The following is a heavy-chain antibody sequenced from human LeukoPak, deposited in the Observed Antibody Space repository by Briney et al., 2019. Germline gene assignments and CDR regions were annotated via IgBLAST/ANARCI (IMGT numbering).Heavy chain of an antibody. J-gene: IGHJ6*02. Sequence: ASVKVSCKASGYTFTSYAMHWVRQAPAQRLEWMGWINAGIGNTKYSQKFQGRVTITRDTSASTAYMELSSLRSEDTAVYYCARDRHDYSNYYYYYGMDVWGQGTTVTVSS. CDR1: GYTFTSYA. D-gene: IGHD4-11*01. CDR3: ARDRHDYSNYYYYYGMDV. CDR2: INAGIGNT. V-gene: IGHV1-3*01.